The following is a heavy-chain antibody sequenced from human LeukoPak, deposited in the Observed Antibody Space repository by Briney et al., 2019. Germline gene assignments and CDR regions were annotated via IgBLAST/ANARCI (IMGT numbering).Heavy chain of an antibody. CDR2: ISACNGNT. D-gene: IGHD2-2*01. J-gene: IGHJ5*02. CDR1: GYTFTSYG. Sequence: ASVKVSCKASGYTFTSYGISWVRQAPGQGLEWMGWISACNGNTNYAQKLQGRVTMTTDTSTSTAYMELRSLRSDDTAVYYCASVVVGKNWFDPWGQGTLVTVSS. V-gene: IGHV1-18*01. CDR3: ASVVVGKNWFDP.